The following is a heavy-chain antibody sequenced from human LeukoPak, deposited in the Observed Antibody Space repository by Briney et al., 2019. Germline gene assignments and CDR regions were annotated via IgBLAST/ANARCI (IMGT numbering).Heavy chain of an antibody. CDR3: ARGAGRQQLDPRLDYYYGMDV. J-gene: IGHJ6*02. Sequence: ASLKVSCKASGYTFTGYYMHWVRQAPGQGLEWMGRINPNSGGTNYAQKFQGRVTMTRDTSISTAYMELSRLRSDDTAVYYCARGAGRQQLDPRLDYYYGMDVWGQGTTVTVSS. D-gene: IGHD6-13*01. V-gene: IGHV1-2*02. CDR1: GYTFTGYY. CDR2: INPNSGGT.